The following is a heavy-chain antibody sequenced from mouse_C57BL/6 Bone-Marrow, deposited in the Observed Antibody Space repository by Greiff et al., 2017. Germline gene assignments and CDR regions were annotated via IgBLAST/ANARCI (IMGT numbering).Heavy chain of an antibody. J-gene: IGHJ4*01. CDR3: TRVEVYYYCSSLYYYAMDY. CDR2: ISSGGDYI. V-gene: IGHV5-9-1*02. Sequence: EVKLMESGEGLVKPGGSLKLSCAASGDTFSSYAMSWVRQTPEKRLEWVAYISSGGDYIYYADTVKGRFPISRDNARNTLYLQMSSLKSEDTDMSYCTRVEVYYYCSSLYYYAMDYWGQGTSVTVSS. D-gene: IGHD1-1*01. CDR1: GDTFSSYA.